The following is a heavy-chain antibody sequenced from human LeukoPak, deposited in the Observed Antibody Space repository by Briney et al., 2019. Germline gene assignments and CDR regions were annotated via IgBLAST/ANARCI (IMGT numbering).Heavy chain of an antibody. Sequence: PSETLSLTFAVYGGSFSGYYWSWIRQTPGKGLEWIGEINHSGSTNYNPSLKSRVTISVDTSKNQFSLKLSSVTAADTAVYYCARDATVTTFDYWGQGTLVTVSS. CDR3: ARDATVTTFDY. D-gene: IGHD4-17*01. CDR2: INHSGST. V-gene: IGHV4-34*01. CDR1: GGSFSGYY. J-gene: IGHJ4*02.